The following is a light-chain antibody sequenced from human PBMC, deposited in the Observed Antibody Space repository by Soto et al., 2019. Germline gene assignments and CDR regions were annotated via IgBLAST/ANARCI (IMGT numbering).Light chain of an antibody. CDR1: SSDVGSHNL. Sequence: QSALTQPASVSGSPGQSITISCTGTSSDVGSHNLVSWYQQHPGKAPKLMIYEGSKRPSGVSNRFSGSKSGNTASLTISGLQAEDEADYYCCSYAGSRHVVFGGGTKLTVL. J-gene: IGLJ2*01. V-gene: IGLV2-23*01. CDR2: EGS. CDR3: CSYAGSRHVV.